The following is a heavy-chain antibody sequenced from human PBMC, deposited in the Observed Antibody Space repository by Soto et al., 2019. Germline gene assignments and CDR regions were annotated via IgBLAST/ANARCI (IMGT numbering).Heavy chain of an antibody. D-gene: IGHD5-18*01. V-gene: IGHV3-74*01. CDR3: ARSGIQLWFLSS. CDR2: FNSDGSST. J-gene: IGHJ5*02. CDR1: GFTFSGYW. Sequence: GGSLRLSCAASGFTFSGYWMHWVRQAPGKGLVWVSRFNSDGSSTTYADSVKGRFTISRDNAKNTLYLQMNSLRAEDTAVYYCARSGIQLWFLSSWGQGTLVTV.